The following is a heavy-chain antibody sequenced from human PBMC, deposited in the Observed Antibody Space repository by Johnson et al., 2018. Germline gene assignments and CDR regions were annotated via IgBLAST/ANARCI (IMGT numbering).Heavy chain of an antibody. J-gene: IGHJ4*02. CDR2: IKQDGSEK. CDR1: GFTFSNYW. Sequence: VQLVESGGGLAQPGGSLRLSCAASGFTFSNYWMSWVRQAPGKGVEWVANIKQDGSEKYYVDSLKGRFTISRDNDKNSLYLQMNSLRAEDTAVYYCAREEYVSGLYYWPYFDYWGQGTLVTVPS. CDR3: AREEYVSGLYYWPYFDY. V-gene: IGHV3-7*01. D-gene: IGHD3-22*01.